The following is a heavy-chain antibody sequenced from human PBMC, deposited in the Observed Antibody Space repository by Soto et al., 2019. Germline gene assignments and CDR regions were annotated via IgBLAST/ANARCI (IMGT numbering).Heavy chain of an antibody. Sequence: PGGSLRLSCAASGFTFSSYSMNWVRQAPGKGLEWVSSISSSSSYIYYADSVKGRFTISRDNAKNSLYLQMNSLRAEDTAVYYCARDRSELPYDFWSGYYFSLGMDVWGQGTTVTVSS. J-gene: IGHJ6*02. V-gene: IGHV3-21*01. CDR1: GFTFSSYS. D-gene: IGHD3-3*01. CDR3: ARDRSELPYDFWSGYYFSLGMDV. CDR2: ISSSSSYI.